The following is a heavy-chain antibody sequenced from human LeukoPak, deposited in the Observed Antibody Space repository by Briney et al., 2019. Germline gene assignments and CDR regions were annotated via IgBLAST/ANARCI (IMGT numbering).Heavy chain of an antibody. CDR3: ASLALYCSSTRCYRQDNWFDP. J-gene: IGHJ5*02. CDR2: VHHGGAT. CDR1: GGSISRDSYY. V-gene: IGHV4-39*07. Sequence: SETLSLTCSVSGGSISRDSYYWSWIRQPPGKGLEWIGSVHHGGATHYNPSLESRVTVSEDTSKSQISLKLSSVTAADTAVYYCASLALYCSSTRCYRQDNWFDPWGQGTLVTVSS. D-gene: IGHD2-2*01.